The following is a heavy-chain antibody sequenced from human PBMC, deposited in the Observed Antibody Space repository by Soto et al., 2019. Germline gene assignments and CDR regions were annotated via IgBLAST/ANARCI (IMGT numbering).Heavy chain of an antibody. Sequence: GASVKVSCKVSGYTLTELSMHWVRQAPGKGLEWMGGFDPEDGETIYAQKFQGRVTMTEDTSTDTAYMELSSLRSEDTAVYYRATDGAALGYYYYGMDVWGQGTTVTVSS. CDR1: GYTLTELS. D-gene: IGHD1-26*01. V-gene: IGHV1-24*01. CDR3: ATDGAALGYYYYGMDV. CDR2: FDPEDGET. J-gene: IGHJ6*02.